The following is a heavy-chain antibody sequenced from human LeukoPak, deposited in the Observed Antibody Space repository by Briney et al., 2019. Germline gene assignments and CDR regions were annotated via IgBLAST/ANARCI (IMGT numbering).Heavy chain of an antibody. CDR2: IRSKANSYAT. J-gene: IGHJ4*02. D-gene: IGHD5-24*01. CDR3: TANRDGYNTVDY. CDR1: GFTFSGSA. Sequence: GGYLKLYCAVSGFTFSGSAMHWVRQASGKGLEWVGRIRSKANSYATAYPASVKGRFTISRDDSKNTAYLQMNSLKIEDTAVYYCTANRDGYNTVDYWGQGTLVTVSS. V-gene: IGHV3-73*01.